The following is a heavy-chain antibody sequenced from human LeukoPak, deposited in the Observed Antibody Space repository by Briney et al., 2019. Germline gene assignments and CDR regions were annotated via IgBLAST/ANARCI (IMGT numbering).Heavy chain of an antibody. CDR2: ISSGSTYT. D-gene: IGHD5-18*01. V-gene: IGHV3-21*04. CDR1: GFTFSSYG. CDR3: AKRRGYSYGYTDY. J-gene: IGHJ4*02. Sequence: GGSLRLSCAASGFTFSSYGMNWVRQAPGKGLEWVSSISSGSTYTYYADSVKGRFTISRDNSKNTLYLQMNSLRAEDTAVYYCAKRRGYSYGYTDYWGQGTLVTVSS.